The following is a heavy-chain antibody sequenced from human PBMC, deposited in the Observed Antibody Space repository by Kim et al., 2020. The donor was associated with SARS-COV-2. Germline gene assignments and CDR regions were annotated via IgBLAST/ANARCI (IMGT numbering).Heavy chain of an antibody. J-gene: IGHJ6*02. CDR1: GFTFSNAW. V-gene: IGHV3-15*01. CDR3: TTGGESNPYYYYYYGMDV. Sequence: GGSLRLSCAASGFTFSNAWMSWVRQAPGKGLEWVGRIKSKTDGGTTDYAAPVKGRFTISRDDSKNTLYLQMNSLKTEDTAVYYCTTGGESNPYYYYYYGMDVWGQGTTVTVSS. D-gene: IGHD3-10*01. CDR2: IKSKTDGGTT.